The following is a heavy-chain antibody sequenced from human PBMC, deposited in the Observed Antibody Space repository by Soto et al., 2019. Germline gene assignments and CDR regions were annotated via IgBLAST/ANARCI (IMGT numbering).Heavy chain of an antibody. V-gene: IGHV3-23*01. Sequence: GGSLRLSCAASGFTFSSYAMSWVRQAPGKGLEWVSAISGSGGSTYYADSVKGRFTISRDNSKNTLYLQMNSLRAEDTAVYYCAKVLSPDYYDSSGYYGYWGQGTLVTVSS. CDR3: AKVLSPDYYDSSGYYGY. J-gene: IGHJ4*02. D-gene: IGHD3-22*01. CDR1: GFTFSSYA. CDR2: ISGSGGST.